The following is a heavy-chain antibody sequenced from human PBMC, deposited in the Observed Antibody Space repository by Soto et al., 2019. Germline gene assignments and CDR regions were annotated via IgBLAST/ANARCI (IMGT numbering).Heavy chain of an antibody. D-gene: IGHD3-3*02. CDR3: ARSLADDAFDI. J-gene: IGHJ3*02. CDR1: GYTFNTYN. Sequence: GGSLRLSCVTSGYTFNTYNMHWVRQAPGKGLEWVALIWSDGSNRHYADSVKGRFTISRDNSKNTVYLQMNSLRVEDTAVYFCARSLADDAFDIWGQGTMVTVSS. V-gene: IGHV3-33*01. CDR2: IWSDGSNR.